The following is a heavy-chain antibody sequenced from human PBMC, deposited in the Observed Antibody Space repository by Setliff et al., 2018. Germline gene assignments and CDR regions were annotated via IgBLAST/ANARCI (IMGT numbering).Heavy chain of an antibody. V-gene: IGHV1-24*01. CDR1: GYTLTELS. D-gene: IGHD4-4*01. CDR3: AKSGDYSNRGHFDC. CDR2: FDPEDGET. Sequence: ASVKVSCKVSGYTLTELSRHWVRQAPGKGLEWMGGFDPEDGETIYAQKFQGRVTMTRDTSTSTVYMELSSLRSEDTAVYYCAKSGDYSNRGHFDCWGQGTLVTVS. J-gene: IGHJ4*02.